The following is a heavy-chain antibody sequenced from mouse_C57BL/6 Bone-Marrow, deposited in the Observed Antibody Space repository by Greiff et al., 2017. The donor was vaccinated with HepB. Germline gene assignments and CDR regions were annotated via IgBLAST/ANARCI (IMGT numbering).Heavy chain of an antibody. V-gene: IGHV1-55*01. D-gene: IGHD2-5*01. J-gene: IGHJ2*01. CDR1: GYTFTSYW. CDR2: IYPGSGST. Sequence: QVQLQQPGAELVKPGASVKMSCKASGYTFTSYWITWVKQRPGQGLEWIGDIYPGSGSTNYNEKFKSKATLTVDTSSITASMQLSSLTSEDSAVYYCARYSNYEGFDYWGQGTTLTVSS. CDR3: ARYSNYEGFDY.